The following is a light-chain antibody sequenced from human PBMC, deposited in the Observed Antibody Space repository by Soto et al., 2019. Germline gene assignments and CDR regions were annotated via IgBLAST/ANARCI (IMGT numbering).Light chain of an antibody. CDR3: QHANRLPRYT. CDR2: AAS. J-gene: IGKJ2*01. Sequence: DIQMTQSPSSVSASVGDRVTITCRASQGISSGLAWYQQKPGKAPKLLIYAASSLQSGVPSSFSGSGSGTDFTLSSSTMQPEDFSTYYWQHANRLPRYTFGQGTKREIK. V-gene: IGKV1-12*01. CDR1: QGISSG.